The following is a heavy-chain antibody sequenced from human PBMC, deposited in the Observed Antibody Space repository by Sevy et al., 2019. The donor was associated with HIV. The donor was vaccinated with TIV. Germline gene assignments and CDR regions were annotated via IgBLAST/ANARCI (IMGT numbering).Heavy chain of an antibody. V-gene: IGHV3-23*01. Sequence: GGSLRLSCAASGFTFSSYAMSWVRQAPGKGLEWVSAISGSGGSTYYADSVKGRFTISRDNSKNTLYLQMNSLRAEDTAVYYCAKYPVVDIVVVPAAHKNYYYYYMDVWGKGTTVTVSS. CDR1: GFTFSSYA. CDR2: ISGSGGST. J-gene: IGHJ6*03. CDR3: AKYPVVDIVVVPAAHKNYYYYYMDV. D-gene: IGHD2-2*01.